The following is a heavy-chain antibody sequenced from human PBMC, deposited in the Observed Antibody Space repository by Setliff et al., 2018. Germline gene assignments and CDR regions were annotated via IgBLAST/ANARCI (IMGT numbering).Heavy chain of an antibody. J-gene: IGHJ4*02. CDR2: IYPDDSDT. V-gene: IGHV5-51*01. CDR3: ARQPIGYCSSPTCY. Sequence: PGESLKISCKGSGYSFTSYWIGWVRQMPRKGLEWMGMIYPDDSDTRYSPSFQGQVTISADKSISTAYLQWSSLKASDTAMYYCARQPIGYCSSPTCYWGQGTLVTVSS. D-gene: IGHD2-2*01. CDR1: GYSFTSYW.